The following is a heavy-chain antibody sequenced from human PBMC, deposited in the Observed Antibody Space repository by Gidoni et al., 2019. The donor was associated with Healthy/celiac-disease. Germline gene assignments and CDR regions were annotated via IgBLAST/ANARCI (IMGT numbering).Heavy chain of an antibody. CDR1: GGSFSGYY. V-gene: IGHV4-34*01. J-gene: IGHJ2*01. CDR3: ARGLAVAARRLARDWYFDL. D-gene: IGHD6-6*01. CDR2: INHSGST. Sequence: QVQLQQWGAGLLTPSETLSLTCAVYGGSFSGYYWSWIRQPPGKGLECIGEINHSGSTNYNPSLKSRVTISVDTSKNQFSLKLSSVTAADTAVYYCARGLAVAARRLARDWYFDLWGRGTLVTVSS.